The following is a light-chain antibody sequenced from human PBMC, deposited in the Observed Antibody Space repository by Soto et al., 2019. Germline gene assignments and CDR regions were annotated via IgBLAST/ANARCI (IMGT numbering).Light chain of an antibody. V-gene: IGKV1-33*01. CDR2: DPS. J-gene: IGKJ3*01. CDR3: QQYDNLPST. Sequence: DIPMTQSPSSLSASVGDRVTITCQASQDISNYLNWYQQKRGKAPKLLIYDPSNLEARAPSRFSGSGSGTYLTFTITSLQAEDIATYYCQQYDNLPSTFGPGTKVDSK. CDR1: QDISNY.